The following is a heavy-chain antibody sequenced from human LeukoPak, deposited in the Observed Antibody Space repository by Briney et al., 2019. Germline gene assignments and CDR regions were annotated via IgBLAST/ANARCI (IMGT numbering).Heavy chain of an antibody. CDR1: GYTFTSYD. V-gene: IGHV1-8*01. Sequence: ASVKVSCKASGYTFTSYDINWVRQATGQGLEWMGWMNPNSGNTGYAQKFQGRVTMTRNTSISTAYMELSSLRSEDTAVYYCARALRPRSIMIDAFDIWGQGTMVTVSS. CDR2: MNPNSGNT. J-gene: IGHJ3*02. D-gene: IGHD3-16*01. CDR3: ARALRPRSIMIDAFDI.